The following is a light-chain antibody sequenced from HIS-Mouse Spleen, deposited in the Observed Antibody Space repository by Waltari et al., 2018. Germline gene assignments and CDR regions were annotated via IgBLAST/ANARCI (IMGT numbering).Light chain of an antibody. J-gene: IGLJ3*02. CDR2: QDS. CDR3: LSADSSGTWV. V-gene: IGLV3-16*01. CDR1: KLGDKY. Sequence: SYELTQPPSVSVSPGQTASITCSGDKLGDKYACWYQQKPGQSPVLVIYQDSKRPSGIPERFSGSSSGTIVTLTISGVQAEDEADYYCLSADSSGTWVFGGGTKLTVL.